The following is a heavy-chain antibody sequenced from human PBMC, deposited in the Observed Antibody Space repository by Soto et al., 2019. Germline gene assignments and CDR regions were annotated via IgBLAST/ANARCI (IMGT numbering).Heavy chain of an antibody. CDR1: GYTFTGYF. Sequence: ASVKVSCKASGYTFTGYFMHWVRQAPGQRLEWMGIMNPSGDTTSYAQKFQGRVTMTRDTSTSTIYMELSSLRSEDTAVYYCARGSEIVVVVTALDYWGQGTLVTSPQ. J-gene: IGHJ4*02. D-gene: IGHD2-21*02. CDR2: MNPSGDTT. CDR3: ARGSEIVVVVTALDY. V-gene: IGHV1-46*01.